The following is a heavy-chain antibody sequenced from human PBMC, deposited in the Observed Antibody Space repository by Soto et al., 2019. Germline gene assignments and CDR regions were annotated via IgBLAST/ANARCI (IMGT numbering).Heavy chain of an antibody. CDR3: AREVDTAMVLYYYYGMDV. CDR1: GYTFTSYG. J-gene: IGHJ6*02. D-gene: IGHD5-18*01. CDR2: ISAYNGNT. V-gene: IGHV1-18*01. Sequence: ASVKVSCTASGYTFTSYGISWVRQAPGQGLEWMGWISAYNGNTNYAQKLQGRATMTTDTSTSTAYMELRSLRSDDTAVYYCAREVDTAMVLYYYYGMDVWGQGTTVTVSS.